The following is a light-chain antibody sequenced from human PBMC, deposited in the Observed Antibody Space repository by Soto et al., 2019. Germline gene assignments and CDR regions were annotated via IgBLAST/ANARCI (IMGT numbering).Light chain of an antibody. V-gene: IGLV1-40*01. CDR1: SSNIGAGYD. CDR2: GNS. Sequence: QSVLTQPPSVSGAPGQRVTISCTGSSSNIGAGYDVNWYQQLPGTAPKLLIYGNSNRPSGVPDRFSGSKSGTSASLAITGLQAEDEADYYWQSSDSSLSGWVFGGGTKVTVL. CDR3: QSSDSSLSGWV. J-gene: IGLJ3*02.